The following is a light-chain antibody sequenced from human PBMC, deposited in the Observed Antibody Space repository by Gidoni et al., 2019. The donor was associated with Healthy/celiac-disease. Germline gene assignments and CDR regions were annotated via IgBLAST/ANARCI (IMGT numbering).Light chain of an antibody. CDR3: QQSYSTPRT. J-gene: IGKJ2*01. CDR1: QSISSY. CDR2: AAS. V-gene: IGKV1-39*01. Sequence: DLHLTQSPSSLSASVGDRVTITCRASQSISSYLNWYQQKPEKAPKLLIYAASILQSGVPSRFSGSGSGTDFTLTISSLQSEDFATYYCQQSYSTPRTFGQGTKLEIK.